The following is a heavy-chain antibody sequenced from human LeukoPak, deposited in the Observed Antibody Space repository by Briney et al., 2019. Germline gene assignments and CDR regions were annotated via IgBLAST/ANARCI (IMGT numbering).Heavy chain of an antibody. D-gene: IGHD3-22*01. CDR1: GVSISSGDYY. CDR3: ARPYYYDSRIDP. J-gene: IGHJ5*02. CDR2: TYYGGST. Sequence: SQTLSLTCTVSGVSISSGDYYWSWIRQPPGKGLEGIGYTYYGGSTYYNPSLKSRVTISVDTSKNQFSLKLSSVTAADTAVYYCARPYYYDSRIDPWGQGTLVTVSS. V-gene: IGHV4-30-4*01.